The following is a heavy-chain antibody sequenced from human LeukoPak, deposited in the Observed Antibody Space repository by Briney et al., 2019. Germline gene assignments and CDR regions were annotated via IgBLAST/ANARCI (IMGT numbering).Heavy chain of an antibody. CDR2: ISSSSSYI. D-gene: IGHD6-6*01. V-gene: IGHV3-21*01. CDR1: GFTFSSYS. Sequence: PGGSLRLSCAASGFTFSSYSMNWVRQAPGKGLEWVSSISSSSSYIYYADSVKGRFTISRDNAKNSLYLQMNSLRAEDTAVYYCARDIAAATVGYYYYYGMDVWGQGTTVTVS. CDR3: ARDIAAATVGYYYYYGMDV. J-gene: IGHJ6*02.